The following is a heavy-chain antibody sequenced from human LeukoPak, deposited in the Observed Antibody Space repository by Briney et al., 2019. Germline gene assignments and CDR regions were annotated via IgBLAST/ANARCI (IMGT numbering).Heavy chain of an antibody. CDR2: INHSGST. D-gene: IGHD3-3*01. V-gene: IGHV4-34*01. Sequence: SETLSLTCAVHGGSFSGYYWSWIRQPPGKGLEWIGEINHSGSTNYNPSLKSRVTISVDTSRNQFSLKLSSVTAADTAVYYCARVGKKKGIWRPIWNWFDPWGQGTLVTVSS. CDR3: ARVGKKKGIWRPIWNWFDP. CDR1: GGSFSGYY. J-gene: IGHJ5*02.